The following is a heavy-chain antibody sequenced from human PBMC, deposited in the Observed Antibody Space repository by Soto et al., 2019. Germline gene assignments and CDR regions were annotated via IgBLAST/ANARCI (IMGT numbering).Heavy chain of an antibody. CDR1: GFTFRHYA. J-gene: IGHJ4*02. Sequence: EVQLLESGGGLVQPGGSLRLSCAASGFTFRHYAMSWVRQAPGKGLDWDSTISVPDGSTYYADSVKGRFTISIDNSKNTLYRQMNSLRAEDTAIYSCAKRSLSPYCDGGSCYSPCDYWGQGTLVTVSS. CDR3: AKRSLSPYCDGGSCYSPCDY. CDR2: ISVPDGST. V-gene: IGHV3-23*01. D-gene: IGHD2-15*01.